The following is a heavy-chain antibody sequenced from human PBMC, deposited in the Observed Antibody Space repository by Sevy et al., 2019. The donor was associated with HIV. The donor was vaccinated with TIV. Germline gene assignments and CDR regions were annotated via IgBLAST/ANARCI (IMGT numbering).Heavy chain of an antibody. CDR3: ARRLYSSSTQKSQYYFDY. CDR2: IYPGDSDT. J-gene: IGHJ4*02. Sequence: GESLKITCKGSGYSFTSYWIGWVHQMPGKGLEWMGIIYPGDSDTRYSPSFQGQVTISADKSISTAYLQWSSLKASDTAMYYCARRLYSSSTQKSQYYFDYWGQGTLVTVSS. CDR1: GYSFTSYW. D-gene: IGHD6-13*01. V-gene: IGHV5-51*07.